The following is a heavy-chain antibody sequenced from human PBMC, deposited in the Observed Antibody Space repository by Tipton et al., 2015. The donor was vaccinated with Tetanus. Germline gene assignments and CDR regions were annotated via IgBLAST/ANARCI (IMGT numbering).Heavy chain of an antibody. CDR3: ASGSALDY. Sequence: GSLRLSCAVSGFVFSNYAMSWVRQAPGKGLEWVASISSTTSYIYYADSLKGRFTISRDNAKNSLYLQMDSLRAEDTAVYYCASGSALDYWGQGTLVTVSS. D-gene: IGHD6-25*01. V-gene: IGHV3-21*01. CDR1: GFVFSNYA. CDR2: ISSTTSYI. J-gene: IGHJ4*02.